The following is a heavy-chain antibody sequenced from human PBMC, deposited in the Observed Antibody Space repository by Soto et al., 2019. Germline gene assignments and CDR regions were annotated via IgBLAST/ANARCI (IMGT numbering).Heavy chain of an antibody. CDR3: AYSRGPHYYYYGMDV. CDR2: ISYDGSNK. Sequence: GGSLRLSCAASGFTFSSYGMHWVRQAPGKGLERVAVISYDGSNKYYVDSVKGRFTISRDNSRNALYLQMNSLRAEDTGVYYCAYSRGPHYYYYGMDVWGQGTTVTVSS. J-gene: IGHJ6*02. V-gene: IGHV3-30*03. D-gene: IGHD4-4*01. CDR1: GFTFSSYG.